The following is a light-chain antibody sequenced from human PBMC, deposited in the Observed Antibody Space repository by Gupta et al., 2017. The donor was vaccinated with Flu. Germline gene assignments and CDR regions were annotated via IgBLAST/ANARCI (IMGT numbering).Light chain of an antibody. CDR3: QAWDSPGV. CDR2: HDT. CDR1: KLGSKY. V-gene: IGLV3-1*01. J-gene: IGLJ3*02. Sequence: SYELTQPPSVSVSPGQTASITCSGDKLGSKYACWYQQKPGQSPVLVIYHDTRRPSGIPERFSGSNSGKTAILTITGTQSMDEAHYYCQAWDSPGVFGGGTKLTVL.